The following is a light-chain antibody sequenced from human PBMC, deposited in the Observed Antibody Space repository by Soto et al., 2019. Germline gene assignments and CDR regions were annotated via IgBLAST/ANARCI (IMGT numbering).Light chain of an antibody. J-gene: IGKJ1*01. CDR2: WAS. CDR3: QHYYNTPWT. V-gene: IGKV4-1*01. Sequence: DIVMTQSPDSLAVSLGERATVNCKSSQSVLHRSSNKNFLAWYQQKPGQPPKLLISWASTRESGVPDRFSGSGSETDFALTISSLQAEYGAVYFCQHYYNTPWTFGQGTKVEIK. CDR1: QSVLHRSSNKNF.